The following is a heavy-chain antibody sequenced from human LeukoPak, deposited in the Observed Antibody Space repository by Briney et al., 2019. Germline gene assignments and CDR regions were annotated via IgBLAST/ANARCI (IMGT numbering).Heavy chain of an antibody. CDR1: GFTFSNYW. CDR2: IWYDGSNK. J-gene: IGHJ4*02. CDR3: AREVTGYFDY. Sequence: GGSLRLSCAASGFTFSNYWMSWVRQAPGKGLEWVAVIWYDGSNKYYADSVKGRFTISRDNSKNTLYLQMNSLRAEDTAVYYCAREVTGYFDYWGQGTLVTVSS. V-gene: IGHV3-33*08. D-gene: IGHD2-8*02.